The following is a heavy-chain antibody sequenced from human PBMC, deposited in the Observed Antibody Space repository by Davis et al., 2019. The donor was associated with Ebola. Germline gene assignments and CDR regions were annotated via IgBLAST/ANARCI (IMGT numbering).Heavy chain of an antibody. Sequence: GESLKISCAASGFTFSSYWMHWVRQAPGKGLVWVSRINSDGSSTSYADSVKGRFTISRHNSKNTLYLQMNSLRAEDTAVYYCARGRDGYNFRYWGQGTLVTVSS. CDR1: GFTFSSYW. V-gene: IGHV3-74*01. D-gene: IGHD5-24*01. CDR2: INSDGSST. CDR3: ARGRDGYNFRY. J-gene: IGHJ4*02.